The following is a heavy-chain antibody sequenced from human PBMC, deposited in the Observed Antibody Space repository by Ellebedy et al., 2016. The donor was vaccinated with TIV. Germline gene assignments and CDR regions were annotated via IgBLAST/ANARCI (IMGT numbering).Heavy chain of an antibody. CDR2: ITRDGGRK. CDR3: VGGAPLDL. CDR1: GFTFRGYW. V-gene: IGHV3-74*01. J-gene: IGHJ4*02. D-gene: IGHD1-26*01. Sequence: GESLKISCEASGFTFRGYWMNWVRQDPGKGLVWVSRITRDGGRKSYTDSVKGRFTISRDNAKNTLYLQINSLRDEDTAVYYCVGGAPLDLWGQGTLVTVSS.